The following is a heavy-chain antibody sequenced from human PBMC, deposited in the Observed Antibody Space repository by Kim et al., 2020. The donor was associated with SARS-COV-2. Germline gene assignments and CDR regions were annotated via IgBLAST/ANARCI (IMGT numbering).Heavy chain of an antibody. J-gene: IGHJ6*02. Sequence: SETLSLTCAVYGGSFSGYYWSWIRQPPGKGLEWIGEINHSGSTNYNPSLKSRVTISVDTSKNQFSLKLSSVTAADTAVYYCARVVGDFWIGAYYYYGMDVWGQGTTVTVSS. D-gene: IGHD3-3*01. V-gene: IGHV4-34*01. CDR1: GGSFSGYY. CDR3: ARVVGDFWIGAYYYYGMDV. CDR2: INHSGST.